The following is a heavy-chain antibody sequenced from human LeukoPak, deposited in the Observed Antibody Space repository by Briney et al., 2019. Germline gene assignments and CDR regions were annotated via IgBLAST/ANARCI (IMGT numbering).Heavy chain of an antibody. D-gene: IGHD1-26*01. Sequence: ASVKVSCKASGYTFTSYGISWVRQAPGQGLEWMGWISAYNGNTNYAQKLQGRVTMTTDTSTSTAYMELRSLRSDDTAVYYCARDGLYSGSYPSPGYWGQGSLVTVSS. CDR2: ISAYNGNT. CDR3: ARDGLYSGSYPSPGY. CDR1: GYTFTSYG. J-gene: IGHJ4*02. V-gene: IGHV1-18*01.